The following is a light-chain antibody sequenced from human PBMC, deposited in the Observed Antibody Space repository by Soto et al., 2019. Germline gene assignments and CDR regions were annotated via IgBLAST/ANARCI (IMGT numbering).Light chain of an antibody. V-gene: IGKV1-9*01. J-gene: IGKJ1*01. Sequence: IQLTQSPSSLSASXGDRVTVTXXASQGIGTYLVWYQQKSGKAPTVLIYASSTLQTGVPSRFSGSGSGTDFSLTISSLHPEDVATYYCQQVDSYPRTFGQGTKVDI. CDR2: ASS. CDR3: QQVDSYPRT. CDR1: QGIGTY.